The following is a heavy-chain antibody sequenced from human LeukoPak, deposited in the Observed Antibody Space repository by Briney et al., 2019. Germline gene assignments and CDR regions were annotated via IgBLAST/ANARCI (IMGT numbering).Heavy chain of an antibody. CDR3: ARVDDHYYGSGSYDY. V-gene: IGHV1-2*06. Sequence: EASVKVPCKAPGSTFTGYYMHWMRQATGQGLEWMGRINPNSGGTNYAQKFQGRVTMTRDTSISTAYMELSRLRSDDTAVYYCARVDDHYYGSGSYDYWGQGTLVTVSS. CDR2: INPNSGGT. D-gene: IGHD3-10*01. J-gene: IGHJ4*02. CDR1: GSTFTGYY.